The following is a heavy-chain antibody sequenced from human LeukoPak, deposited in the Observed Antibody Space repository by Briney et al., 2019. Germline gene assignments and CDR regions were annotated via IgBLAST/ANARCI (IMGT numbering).Heavy chain of an antibody. V-gene: IGHV1-69*04. CDR3: ARGYTPYYDSSGSALY. CDR2: IIPILGIA. CDR1: GGTFSSYA. Sequence: SVKVSCKASGGTFSSYAISWVRQAPGQGLEWMGRIIPILGIANYAQKFQGRVTITADKSTSTAYMELSSLRSEDTAVYYCARGYTPYYDSSGSALYWGQGTLVTVSS. J-gene: IGHJ4*02. D-gene: IGHD3-22*01.